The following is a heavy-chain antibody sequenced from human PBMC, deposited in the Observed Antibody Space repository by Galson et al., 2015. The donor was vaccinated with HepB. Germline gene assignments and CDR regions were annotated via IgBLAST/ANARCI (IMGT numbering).Heavy chain of an antibody. J-gene: IGHJ4*02. CDR2: TRNKANRYTT. CDR1: GFTCSDYY. D-gene: IGHD2-2*01. CDR3: ARVGCSSTVCYGELDC. Sequence: SLRLSCAASGFTCSDYYIDWVRQAPGKGLEWVGRTRNKANRYTTEYAASVKGRFTISRDDSKNSLYLQMNSLKTEDTAVYHCARVGCSSTVCYGELDCWGQGTLVAVSS. V-gene: IGHV3-72*01.